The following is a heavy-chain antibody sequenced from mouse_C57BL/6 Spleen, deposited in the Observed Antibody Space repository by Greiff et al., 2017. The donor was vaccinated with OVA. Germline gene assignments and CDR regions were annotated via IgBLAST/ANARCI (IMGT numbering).Heavy chain of an antibody. D-gene: IGHD2-1*01. CDR2: ISGGGGNT. CDR1: GFTFSSYT. V-gene: IGHV5-9*01. J-gene: IGHJ4*01. Sequence: EVMLVESGGGLVKPGGSLKLSCAASGFTFSSYTMSWVRQTPEKRLEWVATISGGGGNTYYPDSVKGRFTISRDNAKNTLYLQMSSLRSEDTALYYCARGGYYGNYYAMDYWGQGTSVTVSS. CDR3: ARGGYYGNYYAMDY.